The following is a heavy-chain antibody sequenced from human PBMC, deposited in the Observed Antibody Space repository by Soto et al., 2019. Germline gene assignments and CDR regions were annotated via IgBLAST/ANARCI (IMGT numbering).Heavy chain of an antibody. D-gene: IGHD3-3*01. Sequence: QVQLQQWGAGLLKPSETLSLTCAVYGGSFSGYYWSWIRQPPGKGLEWIGEINHSGSTNYNPSLKCRVTISADTSKNQFSLQLSSVTAADTAVYYCARGDLWFARRPSWFDPWGKGTLVTVSS. J-gene: IGHJ5*02. CDR3: ARGDLWFARRPSWFDP. CDR1: GGSFSGYY. V-gene: IGHV4-34*01. CDR2: INHSGST.